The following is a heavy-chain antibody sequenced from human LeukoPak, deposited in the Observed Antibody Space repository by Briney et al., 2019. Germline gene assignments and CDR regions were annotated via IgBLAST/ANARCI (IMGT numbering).Heavy chain of an antibody. J-gene: IGHJ4*02. CDR1: GFTFSNCA. CDR3: AKMPNSNYFDY. CDR2: ISDSASST. Sequence: SGGSLRLSCAASGFTFSNCAMNWVRQAPGKGLEWVSAISDSASSTYYADSVKGRFTISRDNAKNTLYLQMSSLRAEDTAVYYCAKMPNSNYFDYWGQGTLVTVSS. D-gene: IGHD4-11*01. V-gene: IGHV3-23*01.